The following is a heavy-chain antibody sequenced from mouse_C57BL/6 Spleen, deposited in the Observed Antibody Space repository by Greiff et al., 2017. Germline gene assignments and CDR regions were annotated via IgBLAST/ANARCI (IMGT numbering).Heavy chain of an antibody. CDR1: GFSFNTYA. J-gene: IGHJ4*01. V-gene: IGHV10-1*01. CDR2: IRSKSNNYAT. Sequence: EVKLVESGGGLVQPKGSLKLSCAASGFSFNTYAMNWVRQAPGKGLEWVARIRSKSNNYATYYADSVKDRVTISRDDSESMLYLQMNNLKTEDTAMYYCVRQGLDYAMDYWGQGTSVTVSS. CDR3: VRQGLDYAMDY. D-gene: IGHD3-1*01.